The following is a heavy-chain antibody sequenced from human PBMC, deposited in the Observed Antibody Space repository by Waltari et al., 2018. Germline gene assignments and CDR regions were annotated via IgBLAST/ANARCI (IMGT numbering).Heavy chain of an antibody. CDR1: GGSINNYY. J-gene: IGHJ6*03. V-gene: IGHV4-59*01. CDR3: ARVYGHYELLASSYSPYYYYYMDV. D-gene: IGHD3-9*01. CDR2: VYFTGSA. Sequence: QVQLQESGPGPVKSSETLSLTCAVSGGSINNYYWAWIRKPPGTGLEWIASVYFTGSANYSPSLKSRVSVSVDTSKNQFSLRLHSVTPADTAVYYCARVYGHYELLASSYSPYYYYYMDVWGKGTAVTVS.